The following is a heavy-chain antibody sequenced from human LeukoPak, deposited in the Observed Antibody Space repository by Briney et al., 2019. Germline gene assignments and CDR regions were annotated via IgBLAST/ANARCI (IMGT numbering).Heavy chain of an antibody. J-gene: IGHJ4*02. CDR3: ARVDCSGGSCYSFDY. CDR2: VYYSGNT. CDR1: GGSISTYY. V-gene: IGHV4-59*01. D-gene: IGHD2-15*01. Sequence: PSETLSLTCTVSGGSISTYYWSWIRQPPGKGLEWIGYVYYSGNTNYNPSLKSRVTVSVDTSKNQFSLKLSSVTAADTAVYYCARVDCSGGSCYSFDYWGQGTLVTASS.